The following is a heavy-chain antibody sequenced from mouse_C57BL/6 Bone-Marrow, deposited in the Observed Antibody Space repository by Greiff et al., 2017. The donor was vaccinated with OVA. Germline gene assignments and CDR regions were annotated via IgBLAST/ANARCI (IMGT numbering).Heavy chain of an antibody. J-gene: IGHJ4*01. Sequence: QVQLQQSGAELVRPGTSVKMSCKASGYTFTNYWIGWAKQRPGHGLEWIGDIYPGGGYTNYNEQFKGKATLTADQSSSTAYMQLSSLTSEDSAIYDGALYYGSSYIAMDYWGQGTSVTVSA. D-gene: IGHD1-1*01. CDR1: GYTFTNYW. CDR3: ALYYGSSYIAMDY. CDR2: IYPGGGYT. V-gene: IGHV1-63*01.